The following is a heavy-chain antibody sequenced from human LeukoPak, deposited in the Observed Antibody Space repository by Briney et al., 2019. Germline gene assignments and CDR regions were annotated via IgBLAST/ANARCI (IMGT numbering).Heavy chain of an antibody. V-gene: IGHV4-61*08. J-gene: IGHJ6*02. D-gene: IGHD6-6*01. CDR1: GGSISSGGYY. Sequence: SETLSLTCTVSGGSISSGGYYWSWTRQPPGKGLEWIGYIYYSGSTNYNPSLKSRVTISVDTSKNQFSLKLSSVTAADTAVYYCARGGRSSSWGARYYGMDVWGQGTTVTVSS. CDR3: ARGGRSSSWGARYYGMDV. CDR2: IYYSGST.